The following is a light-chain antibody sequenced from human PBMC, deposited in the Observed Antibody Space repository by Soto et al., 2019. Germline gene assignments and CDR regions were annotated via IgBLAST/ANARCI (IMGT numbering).Light chain of an antibody. Sequence: DIQMTQSPSSLSASVADRVTITCRASQTVSIYLNWYRQKPGKAPNLLIHTASTLQSGVPSRFSGSGSGTEFTLSIGSLQPEDFATYYCLQHNNYPWTFGQGTKVDIK. V-gene: IGKV1-17*01. CDR2: TAS. CDR1: QTVSIY. CDR3: LQHNNYPWT. J-gene: IGKJ1*01.